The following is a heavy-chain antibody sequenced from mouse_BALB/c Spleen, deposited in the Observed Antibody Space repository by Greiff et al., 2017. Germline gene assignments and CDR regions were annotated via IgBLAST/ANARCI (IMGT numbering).Heavy chain of an antibody. CDR3: ARHNYAFAY. J-gene: IGHJ3*01. CDR2: ISNGGGST. V-gene: IGHV5-12-2*01. D-gene: IGHD1-1*02. Sequence: EVQGVESGGGLVQPGGSLKLSCAASGFTFSSYTMSWVRQTPEKRLEWVAYISNGGGSTYYPDTVKGRFTISRDNAKNTLYLQMSSLKSEDTAMYYCARHNYAFAYWGQGTLVTVSA. CDR1: GFTFSSYT.